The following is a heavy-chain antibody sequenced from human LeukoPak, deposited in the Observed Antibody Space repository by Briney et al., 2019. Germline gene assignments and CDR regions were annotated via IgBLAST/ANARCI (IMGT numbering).Heavy chain of an antibody. CDR1: GYTFTGYY. V-gene: IGHV1-2*02. D-gene: IGHD3-22*01. CDR3: ARDDRYYYDSSGYYSYFDY. CDR2: INPNSGGT. Sequence: ASVKVSCKASGYTFTGYYMHWVRQPPGQGLEWMGWINPNSGGTNYAQKFQGRVTMTRDTSISTAYMELSRLRSDDTAVYYCARDDRYYYDSSGYYSYFDYWGQGTLVTVSS. J-gene: IGHJ4*02.